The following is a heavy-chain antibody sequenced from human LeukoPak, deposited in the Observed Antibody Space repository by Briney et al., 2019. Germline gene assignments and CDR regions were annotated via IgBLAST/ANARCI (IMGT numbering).Heavy chain of an antibody. CDR2: IYHSGST. CDR1: GGSISSSNW. Sequence: SETLSLTCAVSGGSISSSNWWSWVRQPPGKGLEWIGEIYHSGSTNYNPSLKSRVTISVDKSKNQFSLKLSSVTAADTAVYYCARWGYCSSTSCYDYWGQGTLVTVSS. V-gene: IGHV4-4*02. J-gene: IGHJ4*02. D-gene: IGHD2-2*01. CDR3: ARWGYCSSTSCYDY.